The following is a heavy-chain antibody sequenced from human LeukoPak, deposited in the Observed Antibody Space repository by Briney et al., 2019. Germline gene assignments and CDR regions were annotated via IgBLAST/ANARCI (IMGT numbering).Heavy chain of an antibody. D-gene: IGHD6-13*01. Sequence: GASVKVSCKASGYTFTSYGISWVRQAPGQGLEWMGWISAYNGNTNYAQKLQGRVTMTTDTSTSTAYMELRNLRSDDTAVYYCARDQSIAAAGNPLNWGQGTLVTVSS. V-gene: IGHV1-18*01. CDR1: GYTFTSYG. CDR3: ARDQSIAAAGNPLN. CDR2: ISAYNGNT. J-gene: IGHJ4*02.